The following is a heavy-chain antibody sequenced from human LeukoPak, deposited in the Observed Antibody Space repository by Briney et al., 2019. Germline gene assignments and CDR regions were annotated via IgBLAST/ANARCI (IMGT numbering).Heavy chain of an antibody. CDR2: IYPGDSDT. CDR3: ARQGSITMIDGAFDI. Sequence: GESLKISCKGSGYSFTSYWIGWVRQMPGKGLEWMGIIYPGDSDTRYSPSFQGQVTISADKSISTAYLQWSSLKASDTAMYYCARQGSITMIDGAFDIWGQGTMFTVSS. J-gene: IGHJ3*02. V-gene: IGHV5-51*01. CDR1: GYSFTSYW. D-gene: IGHD3-22*01.